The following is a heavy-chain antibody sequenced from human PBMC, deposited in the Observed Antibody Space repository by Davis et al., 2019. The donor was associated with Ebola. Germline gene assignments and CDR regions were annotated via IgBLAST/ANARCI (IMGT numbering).Heavy chain of an antibody. J-gene: IGHJ6*02. D-gene: IGHD3-3*01. CDR1: GGSISSGDYY. CDR2: IYYSGST. Sequence: MPSETLSLTCTVSGGSISSGDYYWSWIRQPPRKGLEWIGYIYYSGSTNYNPSLKSRVTISVDTSKNQFSLKLSSVTAADTAVYYCARHITTWGYYYYGMDVWGQGTTVTVSS. CDR3: ARHITTWGYYYYGMDV. V-gene: IGHV4-30-4*01.